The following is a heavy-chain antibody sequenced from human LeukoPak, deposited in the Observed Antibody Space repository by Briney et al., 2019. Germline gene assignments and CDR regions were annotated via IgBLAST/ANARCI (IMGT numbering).Heavy chain of an antibody. Sequence: GGSLRLSCAASGFTVSSNYMSWVRQAPGKGLEWVSVIYSGGSTYYADSVKGRFTISRDNSKNTAYLKMNSLRAEDTAVYYCARGGEGFDWQSNYFDYWGQGTLVTVSS. CDR2: IYSGGST. D-gene: IGHD3-9*01. J-gene: IGHJ4*02. CDR3: ARGGEGFDWQSNYFDY. CDR1: GFTVSSNY. V-gene: IGHV3-53*01.